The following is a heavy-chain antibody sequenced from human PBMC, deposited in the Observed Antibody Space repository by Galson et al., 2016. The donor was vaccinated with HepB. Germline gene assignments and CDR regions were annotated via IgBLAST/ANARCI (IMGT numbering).Heavy chain of an antibody. Sequence: SVKVSCKASGYTFTGYYMHWVRQAPGQGLEWMGWINPNSGGTKYAQKFQGWVTMTRDTSISTAYMELSRLRSDDTAVYYCARELCSSISCYYGYWGQGTLVTVSS. CDR1: GYTFTGYY. CDR2: INPNSGGT. D-gene: IGHD2-2*01. J-gene: IGHJ4*02. CDR3: ARELCSSISCYYGY. V-gene: IGHV1-2*04.